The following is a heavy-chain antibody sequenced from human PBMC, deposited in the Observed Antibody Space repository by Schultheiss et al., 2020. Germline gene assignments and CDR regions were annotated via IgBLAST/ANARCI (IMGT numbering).Heavy chain of an antibody. Sequence: GESLKISCAASGFTFSSYGMHWVRQAPGKGLEWVAVIWYDGSNKYYADSVKGRFTISRHNSKNTLYLQMGSLRAEDMAVYYCARGVISGGSCYSDYWGQGTLVTVSS. CDR3: ARGVISGGSCYSDY. CDR1: GFTFSSYG. V-gene: IGHV3-33*01. J-gene: IGHJ4*02. CDR2: IWYDGSNK. D-gene: IGHD2-15*01.